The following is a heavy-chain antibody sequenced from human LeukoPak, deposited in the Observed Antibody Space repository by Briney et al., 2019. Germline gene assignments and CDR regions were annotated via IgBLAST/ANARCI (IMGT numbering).Heavy chain of an antibody. CDR1: GFTFDDYA. J-gene: IGHJ4*02. Sequence: GGSLRLSCAASGFTFDDYAMHWVRQAPGKGLEWVSGISWNSGSIGYADSVKGRFTISSDNAKNSLYLQMNSLRAEDMALYYCAKGTTYYYDSSGYPPYDYWGQGTLVTVSS. D-gene: IGHD3-22*01. CDR3: AKGTTYYYDSSGYPPYDY. CDR2: ISWNSGSI. V-gene: IGHV3-9*03.